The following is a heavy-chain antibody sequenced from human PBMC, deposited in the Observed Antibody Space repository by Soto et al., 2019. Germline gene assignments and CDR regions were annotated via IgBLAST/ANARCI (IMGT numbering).Heavy chain of an antibody. CDR2: INTISDT. CDR1: GFMFSDYY. CDR3: ARGHYSMDV. J-gene: IGHJ6*01. V-gene: IGHV3-11*03. Sequence: QVQLMQSGGGLVRPGGSLRLSCAASGFMFSDYYMTWIRQTPVRGLEWVAYINTISDTNYADSVRGRFTIYRDNARNSVFLQMNSLRLEDSAVYYCARGHYSMDVW.